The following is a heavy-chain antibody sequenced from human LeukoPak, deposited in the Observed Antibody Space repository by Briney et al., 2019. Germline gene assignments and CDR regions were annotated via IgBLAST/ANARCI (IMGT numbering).Heavy chain of an antibody. CDR2: ISISSSTI. J-gene: IGHJ4*02. Sequence: GGSLRLSCAASGFTFSSYSMNWVRQAPGKGLEWVSYISISSSTIYYADSVKGRFTVSRDNTKNSLYLQMSSLSAEDTAVYYCARGGGSYYYDSVGYLYVWGQGTLVTVSS. CDR3: ARGGGSYYYDSVGYLYV. D-gene: IGHD3-22*01. CDR1: GFTFSSYS. V-gene: IGHV3-48*04.